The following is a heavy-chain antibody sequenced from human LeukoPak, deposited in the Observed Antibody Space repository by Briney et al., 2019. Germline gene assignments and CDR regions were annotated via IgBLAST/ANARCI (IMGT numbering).Heavy chain of an antibody. D-gene: IGHD1-26*01. Sequence: SETLSLTCTVSGYSISSGYYWGWIRQPPGKGLEWIGSIYHSGSTYYNPSLKSRVTISVDTSKNQFSLKLSSVAAADTAVYYCARGRVGATPTAKTDYWGQGTLVTVSS. J-gene: IGHJ4*02. CDR1: GYSISSGYY. CDR3: ARGRVGATPTAKTDY. V-gene: IGHV4-38-2*02. CDR2: IYHSGST.